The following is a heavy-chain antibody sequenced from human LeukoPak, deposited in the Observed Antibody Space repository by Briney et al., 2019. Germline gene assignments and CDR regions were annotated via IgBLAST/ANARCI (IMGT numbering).Heavy chain of an antibody. CDR2: FDPEDGET. D-gene: IGHD1-14*01. Sequence: ASVKVSCKVSGYTLTELSMHWVRQAPGKGLEWMGGFDPEDGETIYAQKFQGRVTMTEDTSTDTAYMELSSLRSEDTAVYYCATAAGGVWYFDLWGRGTLATVSS. J-gene: IGHJ2*01. V-gene: IGHV1-24*01. CDR1: GYTLTELS. CDR3: ATAAGGVWYFDL.